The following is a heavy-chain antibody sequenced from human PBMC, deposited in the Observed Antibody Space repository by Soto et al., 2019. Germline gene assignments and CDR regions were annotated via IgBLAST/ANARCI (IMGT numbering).Heavy chain of an antibody. D-gene: IGHD6-19*01. CDR3: AREKGPLQWLHMDG. CDR1: GFTFSSYS. Sequence: GGSLRLSCAASGFTFSSYSMNWVRQAPGKGLEWVSYISSSSSTIYYADSVKGRFTISRDNAKNSLYLQMNSLRAEDTAVYYCAREKGPLQWLHMDGWGKGSTVTVSS. CDR2: ISSSSSTI. V-gene: IGHV3-48*01. J-gene: IGHJ6*03.